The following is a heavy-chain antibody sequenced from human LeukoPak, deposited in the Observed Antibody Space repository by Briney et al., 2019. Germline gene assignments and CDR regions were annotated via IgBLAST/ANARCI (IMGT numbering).Heavy chain of an antibody. Sequence: PSETLSLTCSVSGVSISSYYWIWIRQPPGKGLEWIGYIYYSGSTNYNPSLKSRVTISVDTSKNQFSLKLSSVTAADTAVYYCARGYCSGGSCYTAGDYWGQGTLVTVSS. CDR1: GVSISSYY. V-gene: IGHV4-59*01. CDR2: IYYSGST. CDR3: ARGYCSGGSCYTAGDY. J-gene: IGHJ4*02. D-gene: IGHD2-15*01.